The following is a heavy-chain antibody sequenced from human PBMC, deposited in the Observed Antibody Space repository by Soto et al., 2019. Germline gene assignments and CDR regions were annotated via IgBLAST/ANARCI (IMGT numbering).Heavy chain of an antibody. Sequence: PGGSLRLSCAASGFTFSSYGMHWVRQAPGKGLEWVAVISYDGSNKYYADSVKGRFTISRDNSKNTLYLQMNSLRAEDTAVYYCAKDGNSSSRLRYYNYYGMDVWGQGNTVTGSS. CDR3: AKDGNSSSRLRYYNYYGMDV. CDR1: GFTFSSYG. D-gene: IGHD6-13*01. CDR2: ISYDGSNK. J-gene: IGHJ6*02. V-gene: IGHV3-30*18.